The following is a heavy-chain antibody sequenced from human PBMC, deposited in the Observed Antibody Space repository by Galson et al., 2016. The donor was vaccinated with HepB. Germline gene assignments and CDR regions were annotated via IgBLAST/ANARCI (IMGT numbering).Heavy chain of an antibody. CDR3: SRDLHSGAYTFDY. CDR1: GFTFSSFS. V-gene: IGHV3-48*02. D-gene: IGHD1-26*01. J-gene: IGHJ4*02. Sequence: SLRLSCAASGFTFSSFSMNWVRQAPGKGLERVSYISSSSGVLYYADSVKGRFTISRDNAKNSLYRQMTSLRDEDTAVFYCSRDLHSGAYTFDYWGQGTLVTVSS. CDR2: ISSSSGVL.